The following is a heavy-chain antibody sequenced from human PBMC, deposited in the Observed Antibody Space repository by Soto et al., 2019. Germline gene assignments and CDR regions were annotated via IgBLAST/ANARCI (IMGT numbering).Heavy chain of an antibody. CDR2: IWYDGGNK. Sequence: GGSLRLSCAASGFNFSSYVMHWVRQAPGKGLEWVAVIWYDGGNKYYADSVKGRFTISRDNSKNTLYLQMNSLRAEDTAVYYCSRVRHLVGYFYYYMDIWGKGTTVTVSS. CDR3: SRVRHLVGYFYYYMDI. V-gene: IGHV3-33*01. J-gene: IGHJ6*03. CDR1: GFNFSSYV. D-gene: IGHD6-6*01.